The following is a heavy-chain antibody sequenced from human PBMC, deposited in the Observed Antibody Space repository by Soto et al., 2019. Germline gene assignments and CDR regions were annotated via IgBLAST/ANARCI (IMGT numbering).Heavy chain of an antibody. Sequence: QVQLQESGPGLVKPSETLSLSCTVSGGSISSYYWSWIPRPPGKGMEWIGYVHHSWGSTYNPSLQSRVAILLDTYKSQFSLKLTSVTATDTAVYYCAQQGFGALHGPVEVWGQGTTVTVSS. CDR1: GGSISSYY. V-gene: IGHV4-59*08. J-gene: IGHJ6*02. D-gene: IGHD3-10*01. CDR2: VHHSWGS. CDR3: AQQGFGALHGPVEV.